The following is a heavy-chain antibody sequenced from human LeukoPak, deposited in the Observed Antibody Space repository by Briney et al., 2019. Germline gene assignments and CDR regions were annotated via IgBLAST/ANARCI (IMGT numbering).Heavy chain of an antibody. J-gene: IGHJ4*02. D-gene: IGHD6-19*01. CDR1: GGSISSSSYY. CDR3: ATHGAVAANFDY. Sequence: SETLSLTCTVSGGSISSSSYYWGWIRQPPGKGLEWIGSIYYSGSTYYNPSLKSRVTISVDTSKNQFSLKLSSVTAADTAVYYCATHGAVAANFDYWDQGTLVTVSS. CDR2: IYYSGST. V-gene: IGHV4-39*01.